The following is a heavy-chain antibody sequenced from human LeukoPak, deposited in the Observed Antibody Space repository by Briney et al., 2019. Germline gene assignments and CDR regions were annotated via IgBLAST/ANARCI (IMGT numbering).Heavy chain of an antibody. Sequence: PSQTLSLTCTVSGGSISSGGYYWSWIRQHPGTGLEWIGYIYYSGSTYYNPSLKSRVTISVDTSKNQFSLKLSSVTAADTAVYYCARVAILAGDYCSSTSCRHSIIDYWGQGTLVTVSS. D-gene: IGHD2-2*01. CDR2: IYYSGST. CDR1: GGSISSGGYY. V-gene: IGHV4-31*03. J-gene: IGHJ4*02. CDR3: ARVAILAGDYCSSTSCRHSIIDY.